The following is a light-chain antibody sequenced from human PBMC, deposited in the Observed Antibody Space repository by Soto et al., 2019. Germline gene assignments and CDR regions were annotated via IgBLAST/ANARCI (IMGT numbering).Light chain of an antibody. CDR1: SSDVGAYYS. V-gene: IGLV2-14*01. J-gene: IGLJ1*01. Sequence: QSVLTQPASVSGSPGQSITISCTGTSSDVGAYYSVSWYQHHPGKAPKLIIYGVTNRPSGVSNRFSGSKSGNTASLTISGLQAEDEADYHCSSYTSGSSHYVFGTGTKPPS. CDR3: SSYTSGSSHYV. CDR2: GVT.